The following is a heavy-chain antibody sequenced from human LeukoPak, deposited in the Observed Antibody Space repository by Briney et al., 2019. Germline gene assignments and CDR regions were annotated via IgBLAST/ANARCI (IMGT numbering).Heavy chain of an antibody. CDR1: GFTFSSYA. CDR3: ARYDSSDYYFDY. CDR2: ISSSSSYI. D-gene: IGHD3-22*01. V-gene: IGHV3-21*01. J-gene: IGHJ4*02. Sequence: PGGSLRLSCAASGFTFSSYAMSWVRQAPGKGLEWVSSISSSSSYIYYADSVKGRFTISRDNAKNSLYLQMNSLRAEDTAVYYCARYDSSDYYFDYWGLGTLVTVSS.